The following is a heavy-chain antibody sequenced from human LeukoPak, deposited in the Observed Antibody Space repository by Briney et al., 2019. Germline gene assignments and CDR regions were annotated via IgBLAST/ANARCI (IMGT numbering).Heavy chain of an antibody. J-gene: IGHJ4*02. CDR3: ARITVAGSFDY. V-gene: IGHV1-18*04. CDR1: GYTFTSYG. Sequence: GASVKVSCKASGYTFTSYGISWVRQAPGQALEWMGWINAYNGNTNYAQKLQGRVTMTTDTSTSTAYMELRSLRSDDTAVYYCARITVAGSFDYWGQGTLVTVSS. D-gene: IGHD6-19*01. CDR2: INAYNGNT.